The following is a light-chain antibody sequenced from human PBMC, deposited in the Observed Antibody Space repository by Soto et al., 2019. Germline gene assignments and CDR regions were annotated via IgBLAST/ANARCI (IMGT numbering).Light chain of an antibody. Sequence: QSALTQPASVSGSPGQSIAISCTGSSSDVGIYNYVSWYQQHPGKVPKLIIYEVSNRPSGVSNRFSGSKSGNTASLTISGLQAEDEADYYCSSYAGSNNFRYVFGTGTKLTVL. J-gene: IGLJ1*01. CDR1: SSDVGIYNY. CDR2: EVS. CDR3: SSYAGSNNFRYV. V-gene: IGLV2-14*01.